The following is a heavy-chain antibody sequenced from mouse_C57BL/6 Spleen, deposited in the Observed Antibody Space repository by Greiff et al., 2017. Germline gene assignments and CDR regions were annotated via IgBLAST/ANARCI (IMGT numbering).Heavy chain of an antibody. D-gene: IGHD1-1*01. Sequence: EVKLMESGPELVKPGASVKMSCKASGYTFTDYNMHWVKQSHGKSLEWIGYINPNNGGTSYNQKFKGKATLTVNKSSSTAYMELRSLTSEDSAVYYCARNDGSSLFDYWGQGTTLTVSS. V-gene: IGHV1-22*01. CDR3: ARNDGSSLFDY. J-gene: IGHJ2*01. CDR2: INPNNGGT. CDR1: GYTFTDYN.